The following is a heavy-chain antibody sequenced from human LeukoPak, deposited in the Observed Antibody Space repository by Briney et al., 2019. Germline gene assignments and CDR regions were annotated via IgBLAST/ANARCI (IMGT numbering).Heavy chain of an antibody. CDR2: INPNSGGT. CDR3: ARCVAAGIGCYYGMDV. D-gene: IGHD6-13*01. V-gene: IGHV1-2*02. CDR1: GYTFTGYY. J-gene: IGHJ6*02. Sequence: ASVKVSCKASGYTFTGYYMHWVRQAPGQGLEWMGWINPNSGGTNYAQKFQGRVTMTRDTSISTAYMELSRLRSGDTAVYYCARCVAAGIGCYYGMDVWGQGTTVTVSS.